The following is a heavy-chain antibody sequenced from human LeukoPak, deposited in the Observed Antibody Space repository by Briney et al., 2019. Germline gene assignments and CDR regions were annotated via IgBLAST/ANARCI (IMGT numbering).Heavy chain of an antibody. CDR2: IKQDGSEK. Sequence: GGSLRLSCAASGFTFSSYWMSWVRQAPGKGLEWVANIKQDGSEKYYVDSVKGRFTISRDNAKNSLYLQMNSLRAEDTAVYYCEREVVSSGWYRGTYFDYWGQGTLVTVSS. V-gene: IGHV3-7*01. CDR1: GFTFSSYW. D-gene: IGHD6-19*01. CDR3: EREVVSSGWYRGTYFDY. J-gene: IGHJ4*02.